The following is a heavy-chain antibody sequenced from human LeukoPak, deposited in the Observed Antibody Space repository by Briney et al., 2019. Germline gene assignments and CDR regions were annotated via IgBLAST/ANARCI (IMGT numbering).Heavy chain of an antibody. CDR1: GVPFTSYW. J-gene: IGHJ6*02. V-gene: IGHV3-74*01. CDR3: ARDVNHAMDV. CDR2: ISSDGTDT. Sequence: GGSLRLSCAASGVPFTSYWMHWVRHAPGKGLVWVSRISSDGTDTTYAASVKGRFTISRDNAKNTLYLQMNSLRAEDTAVYYCARDVNHAMDVWGQGTTVIVSS.